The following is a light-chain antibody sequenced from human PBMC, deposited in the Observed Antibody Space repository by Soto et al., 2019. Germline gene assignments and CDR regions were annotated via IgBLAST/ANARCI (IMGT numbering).Light chain of an antibody. CDR2: ANS. J-gene: IGLJ1*01. Sequence: QSVLTQPPSVSGAPGQRVTISCTGSSSNIGAGYDVQWYQQLPGTAPKLLIYANSNRPSGVPDRFSGSKSGTSASLAITGLQAEDEADYYCQSYDSSLSGYVFGVGTKVTVL. CDR1: SSNIGAGYD. CDR3: QSYDSSLSGYV. V-gene: IGLV1-40*01.